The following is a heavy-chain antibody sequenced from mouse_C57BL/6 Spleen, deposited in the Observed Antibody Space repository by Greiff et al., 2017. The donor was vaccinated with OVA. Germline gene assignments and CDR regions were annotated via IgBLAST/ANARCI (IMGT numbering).Heavy chain of an antibody. CDR2: IDPSDSYT. D-gene: IGHD1-1*01. V-gene: IGHV1-69*01. J-gene: IGHJ1*03. CDR1: GYTFTSYW. Sequence: VQLQQPGAELVMPGASVKLSCKASGYTFTSYWMHWVKQRPGQGLEWIGEIDPSDSYTNSNQKFKGKSTLPVDQSSGTAYMQLRSRTSEDSAVDDCAVYDGSRPYFDVWGTGTTVTVSS. CDR3: AVYDGSRPYFDV.